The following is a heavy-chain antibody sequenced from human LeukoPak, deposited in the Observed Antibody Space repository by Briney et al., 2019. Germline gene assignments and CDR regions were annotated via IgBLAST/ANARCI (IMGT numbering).Heavy chain of an antibody. CDR1: GFTFSSYA. J-gene: IGHJ4*02. CDR3: AKDYYTGSYRPFDC. CDR2: ISGSGGST. V-gene: IGHV3-23*01. Sequence: GGSLRLSCAASGFTFSSYAMSWVRQAPGKGLEWVSLISGSGGSTYYADSVKGRFTISRDNSENTLYLQMNSLRAEDTAVYYCAKDYYTGSYRPFDCWGQGTQVTVSS. D-gene: IGHD1-26*01.